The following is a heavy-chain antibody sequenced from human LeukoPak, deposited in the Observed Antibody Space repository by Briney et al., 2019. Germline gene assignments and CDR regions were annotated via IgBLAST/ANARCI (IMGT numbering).Heavy chain of an antibody. CDR1: GYIFTCYL. CDR3: ARWEGYYDSSGYCDPGWNWFDP. V-gene: IGHV5-51*01. Sequence: GESLNTSCKCSGYIFTCYLICWVRQMAGKGLEWMGIIYPGDSDTRYSPSFQGQVTISADKSISTAYLQWSSLKASDTAMYYCARWEGYYDSSGYCDPGWNWFDPWGQGTLVTVSS. CDR2: IYPGDSDT. J-gene: IGHJ5*02. D-gene: IGHD3-22*01.